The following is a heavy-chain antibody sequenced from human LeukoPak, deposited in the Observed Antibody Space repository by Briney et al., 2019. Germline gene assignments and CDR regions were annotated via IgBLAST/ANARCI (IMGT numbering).Heavy chain of an antibody. D-gene: IGHD2-2*02. Sequence: SETLSLTCTVSGGSISSYYWSWIRQPAGKGLEWIGRIYTSGSTNYNPSLKSRVTMSVDTSKNQFSLKLSSVTAADTAVYYCAREAPFCSSTSCYISALDIRGQGTMVTVSS. J-gene: IGHJ3*02. CDR3: AREAPFCSSTSCYISALDI. V-gene: IGHV4-4*07. CDR2: IYTSGST. CDR1: GGSISSYY.